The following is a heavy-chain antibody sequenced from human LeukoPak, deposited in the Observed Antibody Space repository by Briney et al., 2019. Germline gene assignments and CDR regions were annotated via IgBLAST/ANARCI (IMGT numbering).Heavy chain of an antibody. D-gene: IGHD3-10*01. CDR3: ARHPDYYGSGSLDY. Sequence: PSVKVSCKASGGTFSSYAISWVRQAPGQGLEWMGRIIPIFGTANYAQKFQGRVTITTDESTSTAYMELSSLRSEDTAVYYCARHPDYYGSGSLDYWGQGTLVTVSS. J-gene: IGHJ4*02. CDR1: GGTFSSYA. V-gene: IGHV1-69*05. CDR2: IIPIFGTA.